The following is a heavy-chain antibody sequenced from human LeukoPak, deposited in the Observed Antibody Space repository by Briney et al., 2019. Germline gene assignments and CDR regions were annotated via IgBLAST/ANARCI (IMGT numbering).Heavy chain of an antibody. CDR3: ARSYDSSGYFVSPYYFDY. CDR2: IYYSGST. V-gene: IGHV4-59*01. D-gene: IGHD3-22*01. J-gene: IGHJ4*02. CDR1: GGSISSYY. Sequence: SETLSLTCTASGGSISSYYWSWIRQPPGKGLEWIGYIYYSGSTNYNPSLKSRVTISVDTSKSQFSLQLSSVTAADTAVYYCARSYDSSGYFVSPYYFDYWGQGTLVTVSS.